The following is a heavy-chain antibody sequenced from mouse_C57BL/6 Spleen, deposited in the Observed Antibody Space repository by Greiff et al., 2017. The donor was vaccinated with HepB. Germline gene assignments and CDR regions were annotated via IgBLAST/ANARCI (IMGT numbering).Heavy chain of an antibody. CDR2: IYPGDGDT. D-gene: IGHD1-1*01. CDR3: ARGRISITTVVAPFDY. Sequence: LQESGAELVKPGASVKISCKASGYAFSSYWMNWVKQRPGKGLEWIGQIYPGDGDTNYNGKFKGKATLTADKSSSTAYMQLSSLTSEDSAVYFCARGRISITTVVAPFDYWGQGTTLTVSS. V-gene: IGHV1-80*01. CDR1: GYAFSSYW. J-gene: IGHJ2*01.